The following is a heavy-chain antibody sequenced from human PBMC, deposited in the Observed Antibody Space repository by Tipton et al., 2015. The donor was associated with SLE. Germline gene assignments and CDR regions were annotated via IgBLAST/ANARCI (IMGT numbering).Heavy chain of an antibody. D-gene: IGHD6-6*01. CDR2: IYYTGVT. CDR1: GDPISSYY. V-gene: IGHV4-59*04. CDR3: ARGRIAARYFDY. Sequence: TLSLTCTVSGDPISSYYWSWIRQPAGKGLEWIGSIYYTGVTYYNPSLKSRVTISLEQSKNQLSLRLSSVTAADTSVYYCARGRIAARYFDYWGQGTLVTVSS. J-gene: IGHJ4*02.